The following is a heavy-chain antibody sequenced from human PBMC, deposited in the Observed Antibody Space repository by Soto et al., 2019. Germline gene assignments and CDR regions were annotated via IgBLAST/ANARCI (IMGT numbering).Heavy chain of an antibody. CDR3: ARGPPTGSSGWFYFDS. D-gene: IGHD6-19*01. CDR2: IHGGTGNT. V-gene: IGHV1-3*01. CDR1: GYPFINFA. J-gene: IGHJ4*02. Sequence: QVQLVQSGAEVKKPGASVKVSCKASGYPFINFAIHWVRQAPGQRLEWMGWIHGGTGNTKYSEKFQDRVTITRDTSASIVYMELSRLRFDDTAVYYCARGPPTGSSGWFYFDSWGQGPLVTVSS.